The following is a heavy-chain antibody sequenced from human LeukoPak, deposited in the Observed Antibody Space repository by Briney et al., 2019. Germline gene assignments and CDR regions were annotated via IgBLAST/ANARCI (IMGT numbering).Heavy chain of an antibody. CDR3: ASGPITYGSGSYSGFDP. D-gene: IGHD3-10*01. Sequence: ASVKVSCKASGYTFTSYDIHWVRQATGQGREWMGWMNPNSGNTGYAQKFQGRVTMTRNTSISTAYMELSRLRSEDTAVYYCASGPITYGSGSYSGFDPWGQGTLVTVSS. CDR2: MNPNSGNT. J-gene: IGHJ5*02. V-gene: IGHV1-8*01. CDR1: GYTFTSYD.